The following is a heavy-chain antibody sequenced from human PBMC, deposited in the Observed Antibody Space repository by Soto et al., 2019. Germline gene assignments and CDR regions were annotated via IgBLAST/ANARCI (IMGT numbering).Heavy chain of an antibody. Sequence: EVQLVESGGGLVQPGGSLRLSCAASGFTFSSYAMHWVRHAPGKGLDFVSAISSNAGSTFYANSVRGRFTISRDNSKNTLYLQMGSLRTEDMAVYYCARDRCTNGVCYAPSDYWGQGTLVTVSS. V-gene: IGHV3-64*01. D-gene: IGHD2-8*01. CDR3: ARDRCTNGVCYAPSDY. CDR2: ISSNAGST. CDR1: GFTFSSYA. J-gene: IGHJ4*02.